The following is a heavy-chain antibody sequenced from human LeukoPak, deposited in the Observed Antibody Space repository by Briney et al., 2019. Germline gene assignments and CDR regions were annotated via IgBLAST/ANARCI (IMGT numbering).Heavy chain of an antibody. D-gene: IGHD3-10*01. V-gene: IGHV1-18*01. Sequence: GVSVKVSCKASGYTFTSYGISWVRQAPGQGLEWMGWISAYNGNTNYAQKLQGRVTMTTDTSTSTAYMELRSLRSDDTAVYYCARAKYYYGSGSYYPDYWGQGTLVTVSS. CDR1: GYTFTSYG. J-gene: IGHJ4*02. CDR2: ISAYNGNT. CDR3: ARAKYYYGSGSYYPDY.